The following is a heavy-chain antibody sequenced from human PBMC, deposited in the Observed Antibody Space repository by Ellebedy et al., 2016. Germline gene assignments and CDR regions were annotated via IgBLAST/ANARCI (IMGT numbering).Heavy chain of an antibody. CDR1: GFTFANFV. J-gene: IGHJ4*02. CDR2: IRGRSLTT. CDR3: GRESASSGTDY. Sequence: GGSLRLXXKASGFTFANFVMSWVRQAPGKGLEWLSAIRGRSLTTFYAESVKGRFSTYRDNSNNTVYLEMTSLTVDDTAVYYCGRESASSGTDYWGQGTLVTVS. D-gene: IGHD6-13*01. V-gene: IGHV3-23*01.